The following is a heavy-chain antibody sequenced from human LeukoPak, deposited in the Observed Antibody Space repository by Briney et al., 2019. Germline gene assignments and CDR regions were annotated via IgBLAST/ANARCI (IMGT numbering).Heavy chain of an antibody. CDR3: GRGKATGVGS. J-gene: IGHJ4*02. Sequence: GGSLRLSCAASGFTVSTNCMTWVRQAPGKGLEWVSTIYSGGTTYYADSVKGRFTISRDNSKNTLYVQMNSLRAEDTAVYYCGRGKATGVGSWGQGTVVTVSS. CDR2: IYSGGTT. CDR1: GFTVSTNC. D-gene: IGHD5-12*01. V-gene: IGHV3-53*01.